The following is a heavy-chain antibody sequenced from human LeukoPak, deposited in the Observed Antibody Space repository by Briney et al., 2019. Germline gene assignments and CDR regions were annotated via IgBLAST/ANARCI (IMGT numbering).Heavy chain of an antibody. V-gene: IGHV3-30*18. J-gene: IGHJ4*02. CDR1: GFTFSNYG. D-gene: IGHD2-2*03. CDR3: AKGVDIVVVRAVVDY. CDR2: ISYDGSNN. Sequence: HPGGSLRLSCAASGFTFSNYGMHWVRQAPGKGLEWVAVISYDGSNNYYADSVKGRFTISRDNSRNTLYLQMNSLRGEDTAVYYCAKGVDIVVVRAVVDYWGQGTLVTVSS.